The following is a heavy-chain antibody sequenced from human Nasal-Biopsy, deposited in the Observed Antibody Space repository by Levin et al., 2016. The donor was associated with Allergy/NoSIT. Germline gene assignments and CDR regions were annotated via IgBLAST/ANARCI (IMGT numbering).Heavy chain of an antibody. Sequence: GESLKISCAGSGFSFSSHTMNWVRQAPAKGLEWVACIRGDNYNAYYAESVKGRFTISRDDARSSVYLQMDSLRLEDTALYYCVRESDDPRDYWGQGTLVTVSS. V-gene: IGHV3-21*06. J-gene: IGHJ4*02. CDR2: IRGDNYNA. CDR1: GFSFSSHT. CDR3: VRESDDPRDY.